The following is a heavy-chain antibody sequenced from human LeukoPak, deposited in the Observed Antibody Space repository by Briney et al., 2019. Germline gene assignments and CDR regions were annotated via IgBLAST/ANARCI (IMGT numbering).Heavy chain of an antibody. CDR2: IYHSGST. J-gene: IGHJ5*02. Sequence: SETLSLTCAVSGYSISSGYYWGWIRPPPGKGLEWIGMIYHSGSTYYNPSLNSRVTISVDTSKNQFSLKLSSVTAADTAVYYCARGSADDFWSGYSPNWFDPWGQGTLVTVSS. D-gene: IGHD3-3*01. V-gene: IGHV4-38-2*01. CDR1: GYSISSGYY. CDR3: ARGSADDFWSGYSPNWFDP.